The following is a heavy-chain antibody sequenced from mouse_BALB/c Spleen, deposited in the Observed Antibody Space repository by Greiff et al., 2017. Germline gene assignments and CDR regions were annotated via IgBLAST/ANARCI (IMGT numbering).Heavy chain of an antibody. CDR2: IYPGDGDT. D-gene: IGHD2-4*01. V-gene: IGHV1-82*01. J-gene: IGHJ3*01. Sequence: QVQLQQSGPELVKPGASVKISCKASGYAFSSSWMNWVKQRPGQGLEWIGRIYPGDGDTNYNGKFKGKATLTADKSSSTAYMQLSSLTSVDSAVYFCARGGLMITFAYWGQGTLVTVSA. CDR3: ARGGLMITFAY. CDR1: GYAFSSSW.